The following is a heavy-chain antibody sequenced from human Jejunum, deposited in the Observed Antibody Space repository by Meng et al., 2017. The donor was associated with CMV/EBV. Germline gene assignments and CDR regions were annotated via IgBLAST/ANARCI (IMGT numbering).Heavy chain of an antibody. CDR3: SRWGTETQQLLPY. J-gene: IGHJ4*02. CDR2: IGNQHFSGTL. V-gene: IGHV3-49*04. Sequence: GFTFADYCLTWGRQAPGKGLEWVGFIGNQHFSGTLQYAASVKGRFTFSRDDSKNIAYLQMNSLRTEDTAVYYCSRWGTETQQLLPYWGQGTLVTVSS. CDR1: GFTFADYC. D-gene: IGHD3-16*01.